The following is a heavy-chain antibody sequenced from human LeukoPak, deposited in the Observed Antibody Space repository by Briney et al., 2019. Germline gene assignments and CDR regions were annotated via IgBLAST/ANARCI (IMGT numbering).Heavy chain of an antibody. D-gene: IGHD7-27*01. CDR1: GYTFNSYG. CDR2: MSPNSGGT. Sequence: ASVKVSCKASGYTFNSYGVSWVRQATGQGLEWLGWMSPNSGGTGYAQKFQGRVTMTSDSSISTAYMELSSLRSEDTAIYYCVRTPPNWGFDYWGQGTLVTVSS. V-gene: IGHV1-8*02. CDR3: VRTPPNWGFDY. J-gene: IGHJ4*02.